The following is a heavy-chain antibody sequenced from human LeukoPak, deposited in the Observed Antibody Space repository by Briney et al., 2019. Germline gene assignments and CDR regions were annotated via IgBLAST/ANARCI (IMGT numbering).Heavy chain of an antibody. CDR3: ARLGVPAAIYDYYYGMDV. Sequence: PSETLSLTCTVSGGSISSYYWSWIRQPPGKGLEWIGYIYYSGSTNYNPSLKSRVTISVDTSKNQFSLKLSSVTAADTAVYYCARLGVPAAIYDYYYGMDVWGQGTTVTVSS. V-gene: IGHV4-59*08. D-gene: IGHD2-2*01. CDR1: GGSISSYY. CDR2: IYYSGST. J-gene: IGHJ6*02.